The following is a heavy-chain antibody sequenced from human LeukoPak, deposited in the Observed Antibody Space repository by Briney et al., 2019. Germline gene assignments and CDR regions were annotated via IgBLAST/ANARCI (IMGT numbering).Heavy chain of an antibody. J-gene: IGHJ4*02. CDR1: GFTFSSYG. D-gene: IGHD3-3*01. CDR2: ISYDGSNK. V-gene: IGHV3-30*18. CDR3: AKDPPRLLEWLPDLNFDY. Sequence: GGSLRLSCAASGFTFSSYGMPWVRQAPGKGLEWVAVISYDGSNKYYADSVKGRFTISRDNSKNTLYLQMNSLRAEDTAVYYCAKDPPRLLEWLPDLNFDYWGQGTLVTVSS.